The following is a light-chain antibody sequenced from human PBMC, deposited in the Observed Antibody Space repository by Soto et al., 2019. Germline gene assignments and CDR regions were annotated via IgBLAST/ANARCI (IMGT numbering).Light chain of an antibody. CDR3: AAWDDSVGSYV. CDR1: NSNIGTNT. V-gene: IGLV1-44*01. CDR2: TNN. Sequence: QSALTQLPSASATPGQRVTISCSGSNSNIGTNTVNWYQQLPGTAPRLLIYTNNPRPSGVPQRFSGSKTGTSASLAIGGLQSEDGADYYCAAWDDSVGSYVFRTGTKVTVL. J-gene: IGLJ1*01.